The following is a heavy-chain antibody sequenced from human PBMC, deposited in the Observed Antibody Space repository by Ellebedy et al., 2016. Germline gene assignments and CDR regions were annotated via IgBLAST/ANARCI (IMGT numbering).Heavy chain of an antibody. CDR2: ISYDGSNE. J-gene: IGHJ6*03. D-gene: IGHD5-12*01. CDR1: GFTFNNYA. CDR3: AKDLHGYDYYYFYYMDV. V-gene: IGHV3-30*18. Sequence: GGSLRLXXAASGFTFNNYATHWVRQAPGKGLEWVAVISYDGSNEYYADSVKGRFTISRDNSKNTLYLQMNSLRAEDTAVYFCAKDLHGYDYYYFYYMDVWGKGTTVTVSS.